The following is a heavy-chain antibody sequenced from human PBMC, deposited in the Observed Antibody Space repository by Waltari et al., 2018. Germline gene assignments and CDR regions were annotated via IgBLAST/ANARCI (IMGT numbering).Heavy chain of an antibody. Sequence: QVQLQESGPGLLKPSETLSLTCTVSGGSVSGFSCTWIRQPPGKGLEWIAYFSHKETPNHNPSLKSRVTISVDTSRNHISRRLTSVTAADTAVYFCARDKNWDVSGPGAIEFWGQGALVTVSS. CDR2: FSHKETP. J-gene: IGHJ4*02. CDR1: GGSVSGFS. V-gene: IGHV4-59*02. CDR3: ARDKNWDVSGPGAIEF. D-gene: IGHD6-25*01.